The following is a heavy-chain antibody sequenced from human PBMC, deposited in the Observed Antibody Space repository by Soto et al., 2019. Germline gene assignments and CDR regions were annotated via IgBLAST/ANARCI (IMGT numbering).Heavy chain of an antibody. V-gene: IGHV4-34*01. Sequence: PSETLSLTCAVFGGSFSGYYWSWIRQPPGKGLEWIGEINHSGSTNYNPSLKSRVTISVDTSKNQFSLKLSSVTAADTAVYYCARHPTIFGVVIPSFFDYWGQGTLVTVSS. CDR2: INHSGST. D-gene: IGHD3-3*01. J-gene: IGHJ4*02. CDR3: ARHPTIFGVVIPSFFDY. CDR1: GGSFSGYY.